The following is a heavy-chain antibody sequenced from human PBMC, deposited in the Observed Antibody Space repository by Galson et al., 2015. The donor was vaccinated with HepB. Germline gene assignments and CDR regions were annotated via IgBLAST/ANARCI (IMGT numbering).Heavy chain of an antibody. J-gene: IGHJ4*02. CDR1: GFSLSTSGMC. CDR2: IDWDDDK. V-gene: IGHV2-70*11. CDR3: ARDYGDYASGVYYFDY. Sequence: PALVKPTQTLTLTCTFSGFSLSTSGMCVSWIRQPPGKALEWLARIDWDDDKYYSTSLKTRLTISKDTSKNQVVLTMTNMDPVDTATYYCARDYGDYASGVYYFDYWGQGTLVTVSS. D-gene: IGHD4-17*01.